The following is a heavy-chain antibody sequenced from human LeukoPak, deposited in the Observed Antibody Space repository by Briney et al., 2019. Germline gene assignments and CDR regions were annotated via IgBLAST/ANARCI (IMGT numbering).Heavy chain of an antibody. Sequence: GASVKVSCKASGYTFTGYYMHWVRQAPGQGLEWMGWINPNSGGTNYAQKFQGRVTMTRDTSISTAYMELSRLRSDDTAVYYCAFLGYCSSTSCYGRPDYWGQGTLVTVSS. V-gene: IGHV1-2*02. CDR3: AFLGYCSSTSCYGRPDY. D-gene: IGHD2-2*01. J-gene: IGHJ4*02. CDR2: INPNSGGT. CDR1: GYTFTGYY.